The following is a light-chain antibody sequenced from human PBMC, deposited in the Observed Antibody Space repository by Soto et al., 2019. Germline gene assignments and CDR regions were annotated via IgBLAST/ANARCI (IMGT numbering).Light chain of an antibody. V-gene: IGKV1-5*01. CDR1: ESINNW. CDR3: QQYSASSWT. Sequence: DIQMTQSPSTLSAFVGDRVTITCRASESINNWLAWYQQKPGKPPKFLIYDASSLERGVPSRFSGSGSGTEFTLTINSLEPDDFATYYCQQYSASSWTFGQGTKVESK. CDR2: DAS. J-gene: IGKJ1*01.